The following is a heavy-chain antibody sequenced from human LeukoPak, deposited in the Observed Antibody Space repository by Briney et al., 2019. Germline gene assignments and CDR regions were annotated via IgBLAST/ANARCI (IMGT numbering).Heavy chain of an antibody. D-gene: IGHD3-10*01. CDR3: ARGGIRGVLMEY. CDR1: GFTFINYW. Sequence: GGSLRLSCAASGFTFINYWMTWVRQAPGKGLEWVANIKQDGSEKYYVDSVTGRFTISRDNAKNSLFLQMSSLRADDTAVYYCARGGIRGVLMEYWGQGTLVTVSS. CDR2: IKQDGSEK. V-gene: IGHV3-7*05. J-gene: IGHJ4*02.